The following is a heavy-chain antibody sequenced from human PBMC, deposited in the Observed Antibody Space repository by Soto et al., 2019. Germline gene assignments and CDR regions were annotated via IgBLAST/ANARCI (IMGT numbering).Heavy chain of an antibody. Sequence: QVQLVQSGAEVKKPGSSVKVSCKASGGTFSSYTISWVRQAPGQGLEWMGRIIPILGIANYAQKFQGRVTITADKSTSKAYMELSSLRSEDTAVYYCAGSGSIYYYYGMDVWGQGTTVTVSS. CDR1: GGTFSSYT. V-gene: IGHV1-69*02. D-gene: IGHD3-10*01. CDR2: IIPILGIA. J-gene: IGHJ6*02. CDR3: AGSGSIYYYYGMDV.